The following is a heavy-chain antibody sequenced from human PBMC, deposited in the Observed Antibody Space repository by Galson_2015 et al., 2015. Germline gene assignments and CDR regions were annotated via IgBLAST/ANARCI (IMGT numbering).Heavy chain of an antibody. CDR2: IWYDGSNK. CDR3: ARDAGAAAGLEYYYYYYYMDV. Sequence: SLRLSCAASGFTFSSYGMHWVRQAPGKGLEWVAVIWYDGSNKYYADSVKGRFTISRDNSKNTLYLQMNSLRAEDTAVYYCARDAGAAAGLEYYYYYYYMDVWGKGTTVTVSS. J-gene: IGHJ6*03. CDR1: GFTFSSYG. D-gene: IGHD6-13*01. V-gene: IGHV3-33*01.